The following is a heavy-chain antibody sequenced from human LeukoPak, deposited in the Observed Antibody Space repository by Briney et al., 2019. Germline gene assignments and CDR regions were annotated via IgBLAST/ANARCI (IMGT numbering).Heavy chain of an antibody. CDR2: IYYSGST. V-gene: IGHV4-59*01. Sequence: PSGTLSLTCTVSGGSISSYYWSWIRQPPGKGLEWIGYIYYSGSTHYNPSPKSRVTISVDTSRNQFSLNLSSVTTADTAVYHCARGPVRDFDYWGQGTLVTVSS. D-gene: IGHD4-23*01. J-gene: IGHJ4*02. CDR1: GGSISSYY. CDR3: ARGPVRDFDY.